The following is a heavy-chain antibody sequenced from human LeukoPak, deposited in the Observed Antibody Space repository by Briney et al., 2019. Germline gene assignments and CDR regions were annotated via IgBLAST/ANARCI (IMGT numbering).Heavy chain of an antibody. CDR3: ARGPSPSVY. CDR1: GGSFSGYY. CDR2: INHSGST. J-gene: IGHJ4*02. Sequence: SETLSLTCAVYGGSFSGYYWSWIRQPPGKGLEWIGEINHSGSTNYNPSLKSRVTILVDTSKNQFSLKLSSVTAADTAVYYCARGPSPSVYWGQGTLVTVSS. V-gene: IGHV4-34*01.